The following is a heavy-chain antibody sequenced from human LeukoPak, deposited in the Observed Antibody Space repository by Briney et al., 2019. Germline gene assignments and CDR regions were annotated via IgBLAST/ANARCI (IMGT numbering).Heavy chain of an antibody. CDR2: ISAYNGNT. J-gene: IGHJ5*02. CDR3: ARTGAVADFDP. Sequence: ASVKVSCKASGYTFTGYYMHWVRQAPGQGLEWMGWISAYNGNTNYAQKLQGRVTMTTDTSTSTAYMELRSLRSDDTAVYYCARTGAVADFDPWGQGTLVTVSS. V-gene: IGHV1-18*04. D-gene: IGHD6-19*01. CDR1: GYTFTGYY.